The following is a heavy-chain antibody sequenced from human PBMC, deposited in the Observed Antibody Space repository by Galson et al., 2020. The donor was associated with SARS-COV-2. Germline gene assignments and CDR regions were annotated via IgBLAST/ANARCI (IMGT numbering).Heavy chain of an antibody. CDR1: GYTLTELS. CDR2: FDPEDGET. CDR3: ATGPVLLWFWDPPKRDNWFDP. Sequence: ASEKVSCKVSGYTLTELSMHWVRQAPGKGLEWMGGFDPEDGETIYAQKFQGRVTMTEDTSTDTAYMELSSLRSEDTAVYYCATGPVLLWFWDPPKRDNWFDPWGQGTLVTVSS. J-gene: IGHJ5*02. D-gene: IGHD3-10*01. V-gene: IGHV1-24*01.